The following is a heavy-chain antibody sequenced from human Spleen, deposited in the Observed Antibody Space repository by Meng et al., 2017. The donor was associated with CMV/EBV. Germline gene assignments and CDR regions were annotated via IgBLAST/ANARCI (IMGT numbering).Heavy chain of an antibody. CDR2: ISNSASSI. CDR3: TRDHSRYCSSTSCYSGYYYYVMDV. J-gene: IGHJ6*02. CDR1: GFTFSDYS. D-gene: IGHD2-2*01. V-gene: IGHV3-11*01. Sequence: GESLKISCAASGFTFSDYSMSWIRQAPGKVLEWISYISNSASSIYYTDSVKGRFTIFRDNAKNSLYLQMNSLGAEDTAVYYCTRDHSRYCSSTSCYSGYYYYVMDVWGQGTTVTVSS.